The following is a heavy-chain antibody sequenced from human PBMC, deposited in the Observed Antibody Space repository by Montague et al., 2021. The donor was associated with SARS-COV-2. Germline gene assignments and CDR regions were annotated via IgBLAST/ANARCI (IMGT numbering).Heavy chain of an antibody. CDR3: TRDYRSIVGDGLDI. J-gene: IGHJ3*02. CDR2: ISTSAYTT. Sequence: SLRLSCAASGFTFSNYDMNWVRQAPGTGTEWISYISTSAYTTSYAGSVKGRFTIYRDNGKNPLYLQMNSLRVEDTAVYYCTRDYRSIVGDGLDIWGQGTKVTVSS. CDR1: GFTFSNYD. V-gene: IGHV3-48*03. D-gene: IGHD3-16*02.